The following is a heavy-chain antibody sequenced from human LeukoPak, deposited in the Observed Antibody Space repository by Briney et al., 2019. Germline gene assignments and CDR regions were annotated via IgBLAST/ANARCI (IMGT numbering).Heavy chain of an antibody. CDR3: IMYTSGWN. D-gene: IGHD6-19*01. V-gene: IGHV3-74*01. Sequence: GGSLRLSCAASGFTFSSYSMNWVRQAPGKGPLWVSRVSADGATTVYADSVKGRFTVSRDNAKNTMSLQMTSLRAEDTAVYFCIMYTSGWNWGQGTLVTVSS. J-gene: IGHJ4*02. CDR1: GFTFSSYS. CDR2: VSADGATT.